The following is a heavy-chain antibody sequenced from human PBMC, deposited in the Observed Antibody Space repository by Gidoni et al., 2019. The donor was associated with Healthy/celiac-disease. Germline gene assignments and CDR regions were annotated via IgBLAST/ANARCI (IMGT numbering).Heavy chain of an antibody. D-gene: IGHD6-19*01. CDR2: IYWNDDK. Sequence: QITLKESGPTLVKPTQPLTLTCTFSGFSLSPRGVGVGWIRPPPGTALEWLALIYWNDDKRYSPSLKSRLTITKDTSKNQVVRTMTNMDPVDTATYYCAHSPYSSGWYTNWGQGTLVTVSS. CDR1: GFSLSPRGVG. J-gene: IGHJ4*02. CDR3: AHSPYSSGWYTN. V-gene: IGHV2-5*01.